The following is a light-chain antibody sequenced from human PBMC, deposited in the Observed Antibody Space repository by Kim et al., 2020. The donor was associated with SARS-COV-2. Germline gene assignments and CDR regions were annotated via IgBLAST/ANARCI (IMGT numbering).Light chain of an antibody. CDR3: SSYTSSSTWV. V-gene: IGLV2-14*03. J-gene: IGLJ3*02. CDR2: DVS. Sequence: QSALTQPASVSLSPGQSITISCTGTSSDVGGYNYVSWYQQHPGKAPKLMIYDVSNRPSGVSNRFSGSKSGNTASLTISGLQAEDEADYYCSSYTSSSTWVFGGGTKLTVL. CDR1: SSDVGGYNY.